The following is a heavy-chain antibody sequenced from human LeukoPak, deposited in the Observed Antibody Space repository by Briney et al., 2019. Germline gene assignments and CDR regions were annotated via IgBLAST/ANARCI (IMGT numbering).Heavy chain of an antibody. CDR2: INHSGST. J-gene: IGHJ4*02. V-gene: IGHV4-34*01. CDR1: GGSFSGYY. Sequence: PETLSLTCAVYGGSFSGYYWSWIRQPPGKGLEWIGEINHSGSTNYNPSLKSRVTISVDTSKNQFSLKLSSVTAADTAVYYCARDGDYVGFGYWGQGTLVTVSS. CDR3: ARDGDYVGFGY. D-gene: IGHD4-17*01.